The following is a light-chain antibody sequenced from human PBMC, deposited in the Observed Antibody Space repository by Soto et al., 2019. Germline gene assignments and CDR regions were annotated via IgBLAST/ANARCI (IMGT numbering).Light chain of an antibody. V-gene: IGLV2-14*01. Sequence: QSALTQPASVSGSPGQSITISYTGASSDVGGYNYVSWYQQHPGKAPKLMIYDVSNRPSGVSNRFSGSKSGNTASLTISGLQAEDEADYYCSSYTSSSSSGVFGTGTKVTVL. CDR3: SSYTSSSSSGV. CDR2: DVS. J-gene: IGLJ1*01. CDR1: SSDVGGYNY.